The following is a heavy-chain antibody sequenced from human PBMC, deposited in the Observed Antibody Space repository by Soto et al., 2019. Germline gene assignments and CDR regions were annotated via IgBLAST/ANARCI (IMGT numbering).Heavy chain of an antibody. CDR3: AKDRYYGSGSYYHYYYGMDV. D-gene: IGHD3-10*01. V-gene: IGHV3-43*01. Sequence: PGGSLRLSCAASGFTFDDYTMHWVRQAPGKGLEWVSLISWDGGSTYYADSVKGRFTISRDNSKNSLYLQMNSLRTEDTALYYCAKDRYYGSGSYYHYYYGMDVWGQGTTVTVSS. J-gene: IGHJ6*02. CDR2: ISWDGGST. CDR1: GFTFDDYT.